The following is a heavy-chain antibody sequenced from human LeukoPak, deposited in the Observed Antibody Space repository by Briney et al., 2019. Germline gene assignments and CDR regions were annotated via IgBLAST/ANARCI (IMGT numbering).Heavy chain of an antibody. V-gene: IGHV1-2*02. CDR3: ARDLSSGSLTWYFDY. CDR1: GYTFTGYH. D-gene: IGHD3-10*01. Sequence: ASVKVSCKASGYTFTGYHMHWVRQAPGQGLEWMGWINPNSGGTNYAQKFQGRVTMTRDTSISTAYMELSRLRSDDTAVYYCARDLSSGSLTWYFDYWGQGTLVTVSS. J-gene: IGHJ4*02. CDR2: INPNSGGT.